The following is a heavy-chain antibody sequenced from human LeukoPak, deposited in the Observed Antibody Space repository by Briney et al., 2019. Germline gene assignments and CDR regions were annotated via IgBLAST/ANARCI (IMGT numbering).Heavy chain of an antibody. Sequence: GESLKISCKASGYSFTSYWIGWVRQMPGKGLEWMGIIYPGDSDTRYSPSFQGQVTIYADKSIRTAYLRWRSLKASDIAMYYCARVSDHYFDYWGQGTLATVSS. CDR1: GYSFTSYW. J-gene: IGHJ4*02. D-gene: IGHD1-14*01. CDR3: ARVSDHYFDY. V-gene: IGHV5-51*01. CDR2: IYPGDSDT.